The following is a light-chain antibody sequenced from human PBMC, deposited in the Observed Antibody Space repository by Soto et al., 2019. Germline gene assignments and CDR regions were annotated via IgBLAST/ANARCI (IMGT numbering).Light chain of an antibody. CDR3: QQLNFFPIT. CDR2: AAS. Sequence: IQLTQSATSLSASFGDRVTITCRASQGITNYLAWYQQKPGRAPKLLIYAASTLQSGVPSRFSGSGYGTEFNLTITSLQTEDFATYYCQQLNFFPITFGQGTRLEI. V-gene: IGKV1-9*01. CDR1: QGITNY. J-gene: IGKJ5*01.